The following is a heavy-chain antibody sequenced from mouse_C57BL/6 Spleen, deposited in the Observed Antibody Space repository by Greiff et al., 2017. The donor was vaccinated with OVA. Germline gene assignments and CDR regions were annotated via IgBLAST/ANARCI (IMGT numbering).Heavy chain of an antibody. V-gene: IGHV1-72*01. J-gene: IGHJ1*03. CDR3: ARGRREGYWYFDV. CDR1: GYTFTSYW. Sequence: QVQLKQPGAELVKPGASVKLSCKASGYTFTSYWMHWVKQRPGRGLEWIGRIDPNSGGTKYNEKFKSKATLTVDKPSSTAYMQLSSLTSEDSAVYYCARGRREGYWYFDVWGTGTTVTVSS. CDR2: IDPNSGGT.